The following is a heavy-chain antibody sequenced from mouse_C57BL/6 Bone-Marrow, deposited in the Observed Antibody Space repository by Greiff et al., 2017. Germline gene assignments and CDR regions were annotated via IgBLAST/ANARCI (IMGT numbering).Heavy chain of an antibody. J-gene: IGHJ2*01. CDR1: GYAFSSYW. CDR2: IYPGDGDT. D-gene: IGHD3-2*02. Sequence: VQLQQSGAELVKPGASVKISCKASGYAFSSYWMNWVKQRPGKGLEWIGQIYPGDGDTNYNGKFKGKATLTADKSSSTAYMQLSSLTSEDSAVYFCARRSDSSGDDYWGQGTTLTVSS. CDR3: ARRSDSSGDDY. V-gene: IGHV1-80*01.